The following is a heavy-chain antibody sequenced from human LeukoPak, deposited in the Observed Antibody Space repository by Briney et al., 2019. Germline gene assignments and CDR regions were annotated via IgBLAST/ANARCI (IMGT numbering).Heavy chain of an antibody. V-gene: IGHV3-33*01. CDR2: IWYDGSNK. D-gene: IGHD6-13*01. CDR3: ASQSSTWYIAY. Sequence: PGGSLRLSCAASGFTFSNYGMHWVRQAPGKGLEWVALIWYDGSNKYYADSVKGRFTISRDNSKNTLYLQMNSLRAEDTAVYYCASQSSTWYIAYWGQGTLVTVS. J-gene: IGHJ4*02. CDR1: GFTFSNYG.